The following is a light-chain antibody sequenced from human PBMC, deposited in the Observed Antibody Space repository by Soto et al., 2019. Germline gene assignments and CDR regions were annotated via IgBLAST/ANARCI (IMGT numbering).Light chain of an antibody. CDR2: DAS. V-gene: IGKV3-11*01. CDR1: QSVSSN. CDR3: QQRSNLLT. Sequence: IVMTQSPATLSVSAGERATLSCRASQSVSSNLAWYQQKPGQAPRLLIYDASNRAAGIPARFSGSGSGTDFTLTISSLEPEDFAVYYCQQRSNLLTFGGGTKVDI. J-gene: IGKJ4*01.